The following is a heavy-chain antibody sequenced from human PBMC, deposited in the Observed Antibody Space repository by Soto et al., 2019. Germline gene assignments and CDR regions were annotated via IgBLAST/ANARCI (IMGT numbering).Heavy chain of an antibody. V-gene: IGHV1-8*01. CDR1: GYTFTSYD. CDR3: ARGLIRGGQGRDYWSGSQSPVGY. D-gene: IGHD3-3*01. CDR2: MNPNSGNT. Sequence: ASVKVSCKASGYTFTSYDINWVRQATGQGLEWMGWMNPNSGNTGYAQKFQGRVTMTRNTSISTAYMELSSLRSEDTAVYYCARGLIRGGQGRDYWSGSQSPVGYCGQGTRVSVST. J-gene: IGHJ4*02.